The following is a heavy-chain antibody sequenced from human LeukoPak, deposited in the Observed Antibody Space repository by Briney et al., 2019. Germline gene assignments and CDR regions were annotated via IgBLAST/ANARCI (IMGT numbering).Heavy chain of an antibody. D-gene: IGHD5/OR15-5a*01. Sequence: RGSLRLSCAASGFTFSSYAMHWVRQAPGKGLEWVAVTSYDGSNKYYADSVKGRFTISGDNSKNIVYLQMNSLRVEESAVYYCARRHLGFYDDSWGQGVLVTVSS. CDR1: GFTFSSYA. CDR2: TSYDGSNK. V-gene: IGHV3-30*14. CDR3: ARRHLGFYDDS. J-gene: IGHJ4*02.